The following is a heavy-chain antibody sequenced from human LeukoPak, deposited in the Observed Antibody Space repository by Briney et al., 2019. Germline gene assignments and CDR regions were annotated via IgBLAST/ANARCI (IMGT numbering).Heavy chain of an antibody. CDR1: GFTFSSYS. D-gene: IGHD2-15*01. CDR2: ISSSSTTI. V-gene: IGHV3-48*01. CDR3: AKAPVTSCRGAFCYPFDS. Sequence: PGGSLRLSCAASGFTFSSYSMMWVRQAPGKGLEWVSYISSSSTTIHYADSVRGRFTISRDNSRNTMYLQMNSLRAEDAAVYYCAKAPVTSCRGAFCYPFDSWGQGTLVTVSS. J-gene: IGHJ4*02.